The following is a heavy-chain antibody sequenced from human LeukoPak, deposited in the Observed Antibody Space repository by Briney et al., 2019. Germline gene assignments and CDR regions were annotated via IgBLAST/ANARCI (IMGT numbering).Heavy chain of an antibody. D-gene: IGHD3-3*01. CDR2: ISSSSYI. V-gene: IGHV3-21*01. CDR3: ARSPDYDFWSGYYPAPFDY. J-gene: IGHJ4*02. CDR1: GFTFSSYS. Sequence: TGGSLRLSCAASGFTFSSYSMNWVRQAPGKGLEWVSSISSSSYIYYADSVKGRFTISRDNAKNSLYLQMNSLRAEDTAVYYCARSPDYDFWSGYYPAPFDYWGQGTLVTVSS.